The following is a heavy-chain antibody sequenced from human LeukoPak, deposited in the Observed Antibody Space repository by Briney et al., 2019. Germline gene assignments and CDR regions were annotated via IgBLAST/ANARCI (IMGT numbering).Heavy chain of an antibody. Sequence: ASVTVSCKASGYTFNNHYMYWVRQAPGQGLEWMGVINPSGGSTSYAQKFQGRVTMTRDTSTRTVYMEVNSLRSEDTAVYYCARQGTYSSAIGMGYWGQGTLVTVSS. CDR1: GYTFNNHY. CDR3: ARQGTYSSAIGMGY. CDR2: INPSGGST. J-gene: IGHJ4*02. D-gene: IGHD6-19*01. V-gene: IGHV1-46*02.